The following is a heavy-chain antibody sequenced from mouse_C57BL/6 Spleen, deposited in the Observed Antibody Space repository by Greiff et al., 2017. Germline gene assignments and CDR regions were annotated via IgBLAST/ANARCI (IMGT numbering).Heavy chain of an antibody. CDR1: GYTFTGYW. D-gene: IGHD2-4*01. J-gene: IGHJ4*01. V-gene: IGHV1-9*01. Sequence: VKLQESGAELMKPGASVKLSCKATGYTFTGYWIEWVKQRPGHGLEWIGEILPGSGSTNYNEKFKGKATFTADKSSNTAYMQLSSLTTEDSAIYYCASGIYYDYENYAMDYWGQGTSGTVSS. CDR2: ILPGSGST. CDR3: ASGIYYDYENYAMDY.